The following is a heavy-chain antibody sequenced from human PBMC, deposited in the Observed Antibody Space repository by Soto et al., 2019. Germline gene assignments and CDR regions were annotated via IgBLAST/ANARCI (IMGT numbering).Heavy chain of an antibody. V-gene: IGHV1-8*01. Sequence: QVQLVQSGAEVKKPGASVKVSCKASGYTCTSYDINWVRQATGQGLEWMGWLNPNSGNTGYAQKFQGRVTMTRNTSISTAYMELSSLRSEDTAVYYCARALRPRTENYYYYYMDVWGKGTTVTVSS. CDR1: GYTCTSYD. J-gene: IGHJ6*03. CDR3: ARALRPRTENYYYYYMDV. CDR2: LNPNSGNT.